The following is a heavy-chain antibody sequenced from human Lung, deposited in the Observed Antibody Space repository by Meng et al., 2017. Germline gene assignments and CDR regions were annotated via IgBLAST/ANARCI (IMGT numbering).Heavy chain of an antibody. CDR1: GGSISSYY. V-gene: IGHV4-59*01. J-gene: IGHJ3*02. Sequence: GSLRLSCTVSGGSISSYYWSWIRQPPGKGLEWIGYIYYSGSTNYNPSLKSRVTISVDTSKNQFSLKLSSVTAADTAVYYCARGWLPSDAFDIWGQGTMVTVSS. CDR3: ARGWLPSDAFDI. CDR2: IYYSGST. D-gene: IGHD6-19*01.